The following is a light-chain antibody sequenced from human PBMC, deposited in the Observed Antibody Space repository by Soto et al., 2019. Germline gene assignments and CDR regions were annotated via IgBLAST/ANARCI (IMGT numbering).Light chain of an antibody. V-gene: IGKV3-20*01. CDR3: QQYGSSSLT. CDR1: QSVSSSY. J-gene: IGKJ4*01. CDR2: AAS. Sequence: IVLTQSPGTLSLSPGERATLSCRASQSVSSSYLAWYQQKPGQAPRLLIYAASGRATGIPDRFSGSGSGTDFTVTISTLGPEDFAVYSCQQYGSSSLTFGGGTKVEIK.